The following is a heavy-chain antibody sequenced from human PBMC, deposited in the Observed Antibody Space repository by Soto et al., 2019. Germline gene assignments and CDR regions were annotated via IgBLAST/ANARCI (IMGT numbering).Heavy chain of an antibody. J-gene: IGHJ3*02. CDR2: IIPILGIA. CDR3: ASLVRPGWGAFDI. CDR1: GGTFSSYT. Sequence: QVQLVQSGAEVKKPGSSVKVSCKASGGTFSSYTISWVRQAPGQGLEWMGRIIPILGIANYAQKFQGRVTITAYKSTSTAYMELSSLRSEVTAVYSCASLVRPGWGAFDIWGQGTMVTVSS. V-gene: IGHV1-69*02. D-gene: IGHD2-2*01.